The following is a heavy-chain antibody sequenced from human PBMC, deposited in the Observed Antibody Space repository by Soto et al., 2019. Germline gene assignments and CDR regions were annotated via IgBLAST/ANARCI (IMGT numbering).Heavy chain of an antibody. V-gene: IGHV3-43*01. CDR3: AKSERPYGSGSYYRKDARQLGPAHPIPDY. D-gene: IGHD3-10*01. CDR1: GFTFDDYT. J-gene: IGHJ4*02. Sequence: PGGSLRLSCAASGFTFDDYTMHWVRQAPGKGLEWVSLISWDGGSTYYADSVKGRFTISRDNSRNSLYLQMNSLRTEDTALYYCAKSERPYGSGSYYRKDARQLGPAHPIPDYWGQGTLVNVAS. CDR2: ISWDGGST.